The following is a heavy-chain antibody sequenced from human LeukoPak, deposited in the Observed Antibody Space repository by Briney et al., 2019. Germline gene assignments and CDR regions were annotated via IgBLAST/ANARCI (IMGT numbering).Heavy chain of an antibody. J-gene: IGHJ6*02. Sequence: ASVKVSCKASGGTFSSYAISWVRQAPGQGLEWMGGIIPIFGTANYAQKFQGRVTITADESTSTAYMELSSLRSEDTAVYYCAGMAIRQGGYGMDVWGQGTTVTVSS. CDR3: AGMAIRQGGYGMDV. CDR1: GGTFSSYA. V-gene: IGHV1-69*13. CDR2: IIPIFGTA. D-gene: IGHD1-26*01.